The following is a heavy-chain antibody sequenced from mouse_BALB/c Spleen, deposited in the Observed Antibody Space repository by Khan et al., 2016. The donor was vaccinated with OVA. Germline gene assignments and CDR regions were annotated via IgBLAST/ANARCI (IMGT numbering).Heavy chain of an antibody. CDR2: ISSGDTT. V-gene: IGHV5-6-5*01. CDR3: ARVDWFVY. J-gene: IGHJ3*01. CDR1: GFSFSNYA. Sequence: EVHLVEPGGGLVKPGGSLKVSCAVSGFSFSNYAMSWVRQTSEQRLEWAASISSGDTTYYLDSVMGRFTIARDNARNILYLQMSSLRSEDTALYYCARVDWFVYWCQGTLVTVSA.